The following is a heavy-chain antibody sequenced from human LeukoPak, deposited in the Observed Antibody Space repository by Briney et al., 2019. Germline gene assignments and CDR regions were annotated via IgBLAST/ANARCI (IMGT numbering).Heavy chain of an antibody. Sequence: PSETLSLTCTVSGGSISSYYWSWIRQPPGKGLEWIGYIYYSGSTNYNPSLKSRVTISVDTSKNQFSLKLSSVTAADTAVYYCAGGLGTTLFVYWGQGTLVTVSS. CDR1: GGSISSYY. D-gene: IGHD5-12*01. CDR2: IYYSGST. V-gene: IGHV4-59*01. CDR3: AGGLGTTLFVY. J-gene: IGHJ4*02.